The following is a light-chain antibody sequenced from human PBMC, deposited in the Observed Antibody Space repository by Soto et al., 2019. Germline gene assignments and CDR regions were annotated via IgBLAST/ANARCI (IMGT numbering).Light chain of an antibody. CDR3: QQYNSYSPT. CDR1: QSISSW. CDR2: DAS. V-gene: IGKV1-5*01. Sequence: DIQMTQSRSALWASGRDRVTITGRASQSISSWLAWYQRKPGRDPKLLIHDASTLEGGVPSRFSGSGSGTEFTLTISSLQPDDFATYYCQQYNSYSPTFGQGTKGDIK. J-gene: IGKJ1*01.